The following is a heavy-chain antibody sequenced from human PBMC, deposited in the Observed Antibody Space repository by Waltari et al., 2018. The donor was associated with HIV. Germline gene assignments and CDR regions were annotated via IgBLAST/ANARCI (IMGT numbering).Heavy chain of an antibody. CDR2: IGGGGKST. Sequence: EVHLSESGGGVVRPGASLKLPGVVSGFTCSSPALHWVRQAPGKGLQWVSSIGGGGKSTHYADSVRDRFFISRDDSQNTLSLQMHSLTINDTAVYFCAHEAAVSAGPLDSWGQGIIVIVSS. D-gene: IGHD6-19*01. CDR3: AHEAAVSAGPLDS. V-gene: IGHV3-23*03. CDR1: GFTCSSPA. J-gene: IGHJ4*02.